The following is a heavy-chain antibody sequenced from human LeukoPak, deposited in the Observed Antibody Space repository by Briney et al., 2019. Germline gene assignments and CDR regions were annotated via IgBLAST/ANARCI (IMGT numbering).Heavy chain of an antibody. Sequence: SETLSLTCAVYGGSFSGYYWSWIRQPPGKGLEWIGEINHSGSTNYNPSLKSRVTISVDTSKNQFSLKLSSVTAADTAVYYCARGFDEGLRFLEWLSRTNDAFDIWGQGTMVTVSS. CDR1: GGSFSGYY. V-gene: IGHV4-34*01. J-gene: IGHJ3*02. D-gene: IGHD3-3*01. CDR2: INHSGST. CDR3: ARGFDEGLRFLEWLSRTNDAFDI.